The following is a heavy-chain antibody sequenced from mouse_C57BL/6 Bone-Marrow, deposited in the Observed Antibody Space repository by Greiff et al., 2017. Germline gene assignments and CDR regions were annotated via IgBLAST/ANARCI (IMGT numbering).Heavy chain of an antibody. CDR3: ARPWYGNFDY. CDR2: INPNNGGT. Sequence: EVQLQQSGPELVKPGASVKISCKASGYKFTDYYMNWVKQSHGKSLEWIGDINPNNGGTSYNQKFKGKATLTVDKSSSTAYMELRSLTSEDSAVYYFARPWYGNFDYWGQGTTLTVSS. J-gene: IGHJ2*01. V-gene: IGHV1-26*01. CDR1: GYKFTDYY. D-gene: IGHD2-14*01.